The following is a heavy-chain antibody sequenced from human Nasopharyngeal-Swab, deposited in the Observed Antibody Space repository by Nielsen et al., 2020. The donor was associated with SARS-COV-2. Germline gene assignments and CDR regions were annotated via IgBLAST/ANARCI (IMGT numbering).Heavy chain of an antibody. CDR1: GYTFTGYY. V-gene: IGHV1-2*06. J-gene: IGHJ5*02. CDR3: ARDPAGQNWFDP. CDR2: INPNSGGT. Sequence: ASVKVSCKASGYTFTGYYMHWVRQAPGQGLEWMGRINPNSGGTNYAQKFQGRVTMTRDTSISTAYMELSRLRSDDTAVYYCARDPAGQNWFDPWGQGTRVTVSS.